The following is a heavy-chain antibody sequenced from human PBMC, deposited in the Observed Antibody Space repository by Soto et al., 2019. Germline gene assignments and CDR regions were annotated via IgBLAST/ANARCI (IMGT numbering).Heavy chain of an antibody. D-gene: IGHD2-15*01. CDR1: GITIRNYP. CDR3: VKDDGGNPSPEPH. Sequence: EVQLQESGGGLVQPGGSLRLSCAASGITIRNYPMSWVRQAPGKGLDWVSGISGSGDRTYYADSAKGRFTIYKDFSKNSMSLQLDSLRVEDTAVYFCVKDDGGNPSPEPHWGQGTLVTVSS. CDR2: ISGSGDRT. J-gene: IGHJ4*02. V-gene: IGHV3-23*01.